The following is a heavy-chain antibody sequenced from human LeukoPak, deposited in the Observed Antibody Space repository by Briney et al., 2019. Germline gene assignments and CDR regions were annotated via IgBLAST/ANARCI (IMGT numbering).Heavy chain of an antibody. D-gene: IGHD1-1*01. V-gene: IGHV3-21*04. J-gene: IGHJ4*02. CDR1: GFTFSSYS. CDR3: ARGRNWIFDY. CDR2: ISSSSSYI. Sequence: GGSLRLSCAASGFTFSSYSMNWVRQAPGKGLEWVSSISSSSSYIYYADSVKGRFTISRDNAKNSLYLQMNSLRAEDTAIYYCARGRNWIFDYWGQGTLVTVSS.